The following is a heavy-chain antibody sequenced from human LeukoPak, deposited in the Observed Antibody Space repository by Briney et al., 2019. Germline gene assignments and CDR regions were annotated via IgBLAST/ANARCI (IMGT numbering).Heavy chain of an antibody. V-gene: IGHV4-34*01. CDR2: INHSGST. CDR3: ARSDPGYSFDY. D-gene: IGHD5-18*01. Sequence: SETLSLTCAVYGGSFSDYYWSWIRQPPGKGLEWIGEINHSGSTNYNPSLKSRVTVSVDTSKNQFSLKLSSVTAADTAVYYCARSDPGYSFDYWGQGTLVTVSS. CDR1: GGSFSDYY. J-gene: IGHJ4*02.